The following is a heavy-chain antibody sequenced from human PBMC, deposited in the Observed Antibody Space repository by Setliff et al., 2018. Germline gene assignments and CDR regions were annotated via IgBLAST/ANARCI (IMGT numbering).Heavy chain of an antibody. CDR1: GFTFSSYA. J-gene: IGHJ4*02. V-gene: IGHV3-30*04. D-gene: IGHD6-19*01. CDR2: ISYDGSNK. Sequence: PGGSLRLSCAASGFTFSSYAMHWVRQAPGKGLEWVAVISYDGSNKYYADSVKGRFTISRDNSKNTLYLQMNSLRPEDTAVYYCARDRRRYSSGWSLFDYWGQGTLVTVSS. CDR3: ARDRRRYSSGWSLFDY.